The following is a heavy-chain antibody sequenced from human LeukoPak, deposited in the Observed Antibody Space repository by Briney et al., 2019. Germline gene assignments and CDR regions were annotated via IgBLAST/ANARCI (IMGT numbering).Heavy chain of an antibody. V-gene: IGHV3-48*03. J-gene: IGHJ1*01. CDR2: ISSSGSTI. CDR3: ARGGTTPY. D-gene: IGHD4-17*01. Sequence: GGSLRLSCAASEFTFSTYEMNWVRQAPGQGLEWVSWISSSGSTIYYAGSVRGRFTISRDNAKNSLYLQMNSLRAEDTAVYYCARGGTTPYWGQGNLVTVSS. CDR1: EFTFSTYE.